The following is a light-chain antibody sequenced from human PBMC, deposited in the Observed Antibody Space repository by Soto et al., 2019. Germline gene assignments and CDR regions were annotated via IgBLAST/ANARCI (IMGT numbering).Light chain of an antibody. J-gene: IGKJ1*01. V-gene: IGKV1-5*01. CDR1: QSISSY. Sequence: DLQMTQSPSTLSASVGDRVTITCRASQSISSYLNWYQQKPGKAPNLLIYDASSLESGVPSRFSGSGSGTEFTLTISSLQPDDFATYYCHQYDSYSSEFGQGTKVDIK. CDR2: DAS. CDR3: HQYDSYSSE.